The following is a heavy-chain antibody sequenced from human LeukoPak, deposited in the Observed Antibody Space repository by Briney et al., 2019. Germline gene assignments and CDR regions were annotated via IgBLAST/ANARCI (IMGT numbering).Heavy chain of an antibody. D-gene: IGHD5-12*01. Sequence: PGGSLRLSCAASGFTFSSYSMNWVRQAPGKGLEWVSYISSSSSTIYYADSVKGRFTISRDNAKNSLYLQMNSLRAEDTAVYYCARVKYSGYDYLINWFDPWGQGTLVTVSS. CDR2: ISSSSSTI. J-gene: IGHJ5*02. V-gene: IGHV3-48*04. CDR3: ARVKYSGYDYLINWFDP. CDR1: GFTFSSYS.